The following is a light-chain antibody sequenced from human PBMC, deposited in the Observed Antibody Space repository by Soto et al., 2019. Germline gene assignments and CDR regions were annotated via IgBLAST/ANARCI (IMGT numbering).Light chain of an antibody. J-gene: IGLJ1*01. Sequence: QPPSVSAAPGQKVTISCSGSASNIGSNSLSWYQQFPGSSPKLLIYDNNKRPSGIPDRFSGSKSDTSATLAITGLQTGDEADYYCGTWDNNLSAGVLGAGTKVTVL. CDR1: ASNIGSNS. V-gene: IGLV1-51*01. CDR3: GTWDNNLSAGV. CDR2: DNN.